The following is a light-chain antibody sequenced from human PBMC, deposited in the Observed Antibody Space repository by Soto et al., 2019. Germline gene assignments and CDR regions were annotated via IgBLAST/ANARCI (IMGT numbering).Light chain of an antibody. CDR3: CSYAGSGTDNYV. CDR2: EGI. V-gene: IGLV2-23*01. Sequence: QSALTQPRSVSGSPGQSVTISCTGTSSDVGGYNLVSWYQHYPGKAPKLMIYEGIKRPSGVSNRFSGSKSGNTAFLTISGLQAEDEADYYCCSYAGSGTDNYVFGSGTKVTVL. J-gene: IGLJ1*01. CDR1: SSDVGGYNL.